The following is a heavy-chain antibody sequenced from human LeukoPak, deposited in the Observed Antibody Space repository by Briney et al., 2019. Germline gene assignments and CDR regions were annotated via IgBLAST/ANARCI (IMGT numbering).Heavy chain of an antibody. V-gene: IGHV3-23*01. Sequence: PGGSLRLSCAASGFTFSSYAMSWVRQAPGKGLEWVSAISGSGGSTYYADSVKGRFTISRDNSKNTLYLQMNSLRAEDTAVYYCARCVVVPYYFDYWGRGTLVTVSS. J-gene: IGHJ4*02. CDR2: ISGSGGST. CDR3: ARCVVVPYYFDY. CDR1: GFTFSSYA. D-gene: IGHD2-15*01.